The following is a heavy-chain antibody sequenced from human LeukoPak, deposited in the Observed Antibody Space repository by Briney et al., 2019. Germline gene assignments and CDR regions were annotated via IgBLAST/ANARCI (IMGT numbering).Heavy chain of an antibody. Sequence: ASVEVSCKASGGTFTSYAISWVRQAPGQGLEWMGGIIPIFGTANYAQKFQGRVTITADESTSTAYMELSSLRSEDTAVYYCARDRGGYDGAFDIWGQGTMVTVSS. D-gene: IGHD5-12*01. J-gene: IGHJ3*02. CDR3: ARDRGGYDGAFDI. CDR2: IIPIFGTA. CDR1: GGTFTSYA. V-gene: IGHV1-69*13.